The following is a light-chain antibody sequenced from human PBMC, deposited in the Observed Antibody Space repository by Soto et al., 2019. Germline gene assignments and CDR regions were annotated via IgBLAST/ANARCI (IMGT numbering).Light chain of an antibody. Sequence: QSALTQPASGSGSPGQSITISCTGTSSDVGNYNYVSWYQQHPGKAPKLMIFEVSDRPSGISNRFSGSKSGNTASLTISGLQADDEADYYCSSYISSFSHVFGTGTKVTVL. J-gene: IGLJ1*01. V-gene: IGLV2-14*01. CDR2: EVS. CDR1: SSDVGNYNY. CDR3: SSYISSFSHV.